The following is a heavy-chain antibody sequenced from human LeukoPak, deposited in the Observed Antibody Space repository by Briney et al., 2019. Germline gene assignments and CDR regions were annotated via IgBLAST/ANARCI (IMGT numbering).Heavy chain of an antibody. J-gene: IGHJ4*02. V-gene: IGHV3-49*03. D-gene: IGHD3-9*01. CDR2: IRSKAYGGTT. CDR1: GFTFGDYA. CDR3: TRGVGPYYDILTGYYPIPVYFDY. Sequence: GGSLRLSCTASGFTFGDYAMSWFRQAPGKGLEWVGFIRSKAYGGTTEYAASVKGRFTISRDDSKSIAYLQMNSLKTEDTAVYYCTRGVGPYYDILTGYYPIPVYFDYWGQGTLVTVSS.